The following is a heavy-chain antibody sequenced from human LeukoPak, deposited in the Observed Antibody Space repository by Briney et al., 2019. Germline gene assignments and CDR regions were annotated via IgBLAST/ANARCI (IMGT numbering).Heavy chain of an antibody. CDR1: GFTFSNYW. V-gene: IGHV3-7*03. J-gene: IGHJ3*02. Sequence: GGSLRLSCAVSGFTFSNYWMTWVRQAPGKGLEWVANIKEDGSEKYYVDSVRGRFTISRDNAKNSLYLQMNSLRAEDTAVYYCARLPSGRSDGDAFDIWGQGTMVTVSS. CDR2: IKEDGSEK. CDR3: ARLPSGRSDGDAFDI. D-gene: IGHD1-26*01.